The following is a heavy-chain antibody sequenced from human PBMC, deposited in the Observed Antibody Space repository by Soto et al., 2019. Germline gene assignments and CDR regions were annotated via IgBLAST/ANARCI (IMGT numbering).Heavy chain of an antibody. Sequence: EVQLVESGGGLVQPGESLRLSCAASGFTFSYYWMHWVRQAPGKGLVWVSRIHSDGSDTTYADSVKGRFTISRDNARNTMDLQMNSLRAEDTDVYYCARGDRGAFDLWGQGTVVTVSS. J-gene: IGHJ3*01. V-gene: IGHV3-74*01. CDR2: IHSDGSDT. D-gene: IGHD1-26*01. CDR1: GFTFSYYW. CDR3: ARGDRGAFDL.